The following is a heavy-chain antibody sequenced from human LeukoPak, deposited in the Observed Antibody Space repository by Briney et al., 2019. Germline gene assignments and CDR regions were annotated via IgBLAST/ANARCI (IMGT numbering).Heavy chain of an antibody. CDR2: INLDGSVR. D-gene: IGHD3-22*01. Sequence: GGSLRLSCASSGFTFSGYWMSWVRQAPGKGLEWVANINLDGSVRHYVDSARGRFTISRDNAKNSLYLQMNSLRAEDTALYYCATSDDSSGSDWGQGTLVTVSS. J-gene: IGHJ4*02. CDR3: ATSDDSSGSD. V-gene: IGHV3-7*01. CDR1: GFTFSGYW.